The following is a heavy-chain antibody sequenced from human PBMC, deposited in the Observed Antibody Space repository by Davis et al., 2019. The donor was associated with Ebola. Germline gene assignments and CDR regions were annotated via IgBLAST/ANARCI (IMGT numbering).Heavy chain of an antibody. V-gene: IGHV3-15*01. CDR2: IKTNADGGTT. J-gene: IGHJ6*02. Sequence: GESLKISCAASGFTFSNAWMSWVRQAPGKGLEWVGRIKTNADGGTTDYAAPVKSRFTISRDDSRTTLYLQMNSLKTEDTAVYYCTTDPGITITFGGVINYYGMDVWGQGTTVTVSS. CDR1: GFTFSNAW. CDR3: TTDPGITITFGGVINYYGMDV. D-gene: IGHD3-16*02.